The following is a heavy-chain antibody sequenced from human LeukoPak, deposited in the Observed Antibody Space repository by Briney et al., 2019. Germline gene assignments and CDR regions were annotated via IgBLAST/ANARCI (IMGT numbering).Heavy chain of an antibody. D-gene: IGHD2-8*02. CDR3: ASAYGWDNWFDP. V-gene: IGHV4-59*08. J-gene: IGHJ5*02. Sequence: SETLSLTCTVSGGSISSYCWSWIRQPPGKGLEWIGYIYYSGSTNYNPSLKSRVTISVDTSKNQFSLKLSSVTAADTAVYYCASAYGWDNWFDPWGQGTLVTVSS. CDR1: GGSISSYC. CDR2: IYYSGST.